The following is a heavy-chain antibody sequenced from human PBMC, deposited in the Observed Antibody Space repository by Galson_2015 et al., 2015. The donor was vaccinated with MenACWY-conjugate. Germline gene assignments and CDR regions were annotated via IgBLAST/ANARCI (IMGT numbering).Heavy chain of an antibody. CDR3: TRGNDVYGRFDP. V-gene: IGHV3-74*01. Sequence: SLRLSCAASGFTFNQYWMHWVRQAPGKGLEWVSRISRDGSVTYYADSVKGRFTISRDNAKNTLYLQMNSLRGDDTAVYYCTRGNDVYGRFDPSGQGTLVTVSS. CDR1: GFTFNQYW. J-gene: IGHJ5*02. D-gene: IGHD5/OR15-5a*01. CDR2: ISRDGSVT.